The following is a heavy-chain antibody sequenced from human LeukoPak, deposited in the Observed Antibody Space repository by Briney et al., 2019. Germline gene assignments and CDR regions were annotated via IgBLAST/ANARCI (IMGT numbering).Heavy chain of an antibody. Sequence: PSETLSLTCAVYGGSFSGYYWSWIRQPPGEGLEWIGEINHSGSTNYNPSLKSRVTISVDTSKNQFSLKLSSVTAADTAVYYCARGARPYYDFWSGRSGAFDIWGQGTMVTVSS. CDR3: ARGARPYYDFWSGRSGAFDI. D-gene: IGHD3-3*01. CDR1: GGSFSGYY. J-gene: IGHJ3*02. CDR2: INHSGST. V-gene: IGHV4-34*01.